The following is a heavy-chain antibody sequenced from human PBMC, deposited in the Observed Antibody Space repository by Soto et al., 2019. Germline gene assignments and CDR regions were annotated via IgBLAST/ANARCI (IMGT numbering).Heavy chain of an antibody. CDR1: GGTFSSYA. CDR2: IIPIFGTA. J-gene: IGHJ4*02. V-gene: IGHV1-69*12. D-gene: IGHD6-13*01. CDR3: AREREIAAAERYYFDY. Sequence: QVQLVQSGAEVKKPGSSVKVSCKASGGTFSSYAISWVRQAPGQGLEWMGGIIPIFGTANYAQKFQGRVTITADESTSTAYMERSSLRSEDTAVYYCAREREIAAAERYYFDYWGQGTLVTVSS.